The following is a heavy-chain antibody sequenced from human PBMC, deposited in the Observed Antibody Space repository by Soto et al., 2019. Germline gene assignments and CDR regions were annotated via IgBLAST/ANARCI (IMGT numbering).Heavy chain of an antibody. CDR1: GGSISSGGYS. Sequence: QLQLQESGSGLVKPSQTLSLTCAVSGGSISSGGYSWSWIRQPPGKGLEWIGYIYHSGSTYYNPALKSRVPISVDRSKHQFSLKLSSVTAADTAVYYCAREGRGGRYGMDVWGQGTTVTVSS. CDR2: IYHSGST. V-gene: IGHV4-30-2*01. CDR3: AREGRGGRYGMDV. D-gene: IGHD3-10*01. J-gene: IGHJ6*02.